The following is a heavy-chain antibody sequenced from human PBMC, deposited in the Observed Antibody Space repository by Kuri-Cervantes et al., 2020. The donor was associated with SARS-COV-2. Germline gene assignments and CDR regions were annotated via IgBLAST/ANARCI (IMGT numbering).Heavy chain of an antibody. V-gene: IGHV1-69*13. Sequence: SVKVSCKASGGTFSSYAISWVRQAPGQGLEWMGGIIPIFDTANYAQKFQGRVTITADESTSTAYMELSSLRSEDTAVYYCARDTRGGLFQPDAFDIWGQGTMVTVSS. D-gene: IGHD3-22*01. CDR3: ARDTRGGLFQPDAFDI. CDR2: IIPIFDTA. J-gene: IGHJ3*02. CDR1: GGTFSSYA.